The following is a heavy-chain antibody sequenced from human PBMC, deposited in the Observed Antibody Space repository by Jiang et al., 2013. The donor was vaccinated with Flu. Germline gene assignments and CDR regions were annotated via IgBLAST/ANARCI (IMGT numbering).Heavy chain of an antibody. Sequence: KPTQTLTLTCTFSGFSLSTSGMCVSWIRQPPGKALEWLARIDWDGDEYYSTSLRTRLTISKDTSKNQVVLRMTNMDPMDTATYYCARIRRGTYYEKWFDSWGQGTLVTVSS. V-gene: IGHV2-70*11. CDR1: GFSLSTSGMC. CDR3: ARIRRGTYYEKWFDS. J-gene: IGHJ5*01. D-gene: IGHD1-26*01. CDR2: IDWDGDE.